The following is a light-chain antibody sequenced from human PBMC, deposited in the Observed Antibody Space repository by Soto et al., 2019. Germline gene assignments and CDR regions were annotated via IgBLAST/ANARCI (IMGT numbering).Light chain of an antibody. CDR2: DVS. CDR3: SSNTGSSTTPVV. Sequence: HSALTQPASVSGSPGQSITISCTGTSSDVGGYNHVAWYQQHPGKAPKLIIYDVSNRPSGVSNRFSGSKSGNTASLTISGLQAEDEADYYCSSNTGSSTTPVVFGGGTKLTVL. J-gene: IGLJ2*01. CDR1: SSDVGGYNH. V-gene: IGLV2-14*01.